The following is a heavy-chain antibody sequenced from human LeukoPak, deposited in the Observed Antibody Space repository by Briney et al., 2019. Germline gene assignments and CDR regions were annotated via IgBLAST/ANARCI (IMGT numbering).Heavy chain of an antibody. Sequence: GESLKISCKGSGYSFTSYWIGWVRQMPGKGLEWMGIIYPGDSDTRYSPSFQGQVTISADKSISTAYLQWSSLKASDTAMHYCARLGDSSGYYGVRLAFQHWGQGTLVTVSS. CDR2: IYPGDSDT. CDR1: GYSFTSYW. CDR3: ARLGDSSGYYGVRLAFQH. V-gene: IGHV5-51*01. D-gene: IGHD3-22*01. J-gene: IGHJ1*01.